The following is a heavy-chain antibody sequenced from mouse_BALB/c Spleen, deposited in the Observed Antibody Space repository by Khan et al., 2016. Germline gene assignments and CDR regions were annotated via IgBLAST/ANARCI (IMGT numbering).Heavy chain of an antibody. CDR3: ARPDYGSSRGFAY. J-gene: IGHJ3*01. V-gene: IGHV9-3-1*01. CDR2: IHTYTGEP. Sequence: QIQLVQSGPELKKPGETVRISCKASGYTFTNYGMNWVTQAPGKGLKWMGWIHTYTGEPTYADDFKGRFDFSLATSASTAYLQINNLKNEDTATYFCARPDYGSSRGFAYGGQGTLVTVSA. CDR1: GYTFTNYG. D-gene: IGHD1-1*01.